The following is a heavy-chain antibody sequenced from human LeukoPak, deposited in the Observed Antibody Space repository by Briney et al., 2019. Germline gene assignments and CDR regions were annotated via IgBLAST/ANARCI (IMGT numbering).Heavy chain of an antibody. D-gene: IGHD2-2*01. CDR1: GGTFSSYA. CDR2: IIPIFGTA. V-gene: IGHV1-69*13. Sequence: SVKVSCKASGGTFSSYAISWVRQAPGQGLEWMGGIIPIFGTANYAQKFQGRVTITADESTSTAYMELSSLRSEDTAVYYCARSNDIVVVPAAIRGAFDIWGQGTMVTVSS. CDR3: ARSNDIVVVPAAIRGAFDI. J-gene: IGHJ3*02.